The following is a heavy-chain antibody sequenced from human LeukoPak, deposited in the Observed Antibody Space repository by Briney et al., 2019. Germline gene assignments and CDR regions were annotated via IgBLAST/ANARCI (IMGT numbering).Heavy chain of an antibody. CDR3: ARGAAFWSGVDY. J-gene: IGHJ4*02. Sequence: GGSLRLSCAASGFTFSSYSMNWVRQAPGKGLEWVSSISSSSSYIYYADSVKGRFTISRDNAKNSLYLQMNSLRAEDTAFYYCARGAAFWSGVDYWGQGTLVTVSS. CDR1: GFTFSSYS. CDR2: ISSSSSYI. V-gene: IGHV3-21*01. D-gene: IGHD3-3*01.